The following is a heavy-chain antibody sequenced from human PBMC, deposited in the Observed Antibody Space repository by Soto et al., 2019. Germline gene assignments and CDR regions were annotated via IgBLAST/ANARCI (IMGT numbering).Heavy chain of an antibody. Sequence: GASVKVSCKASGYTCTSYAMHWVRQAPGQRLEWMGWINAGNGNTKYSQKLQGRVTITRDTSASTAYMELSSLRSEDMAVYYCARIYDSRGGAEAFDIWGQGKMVTVSS. CDR3: ARIYDSRGGAEAFDI. J-gene: IGHJ3*02. CDR1: GYTCTSYA. V-gene: IGHV1-3*01. CDR2: INAGNGNT. D-gene: IGHD3-22*01.